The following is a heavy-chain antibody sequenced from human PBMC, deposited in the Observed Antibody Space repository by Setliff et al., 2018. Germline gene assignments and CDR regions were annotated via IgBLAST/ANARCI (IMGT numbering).Heavy chain of an antibody. D-gene: IGHD6-19*01. Sequence: PGGSLRLSCAASGFTFRSYEMNWVRQAPGKGLEWISYITTSGSTIYYADSVKGRFTISRDNAKNSLYLQMNSLRAEDTAVYYCASHEPWLWNAFDIWGQGTTVTVSS. CDR1: GFTFRSYE. CDR3: ASHEPWLWNAFDI. J-gene: IGHJ3*02. V-gene: IGHV3-48*03. CDR2: ITTSGSTI.